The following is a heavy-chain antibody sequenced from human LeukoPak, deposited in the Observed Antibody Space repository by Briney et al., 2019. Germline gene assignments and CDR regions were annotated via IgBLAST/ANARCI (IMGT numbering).Heavy chain of an antibody. D-gene: IGHD4-17*01. V-gene: IGHV3-30*18. J-gene: IGHJ4*02. CDR2: ISYDGSNK. CDR1: GFTFSSYA. CDR3: AKDRVRDYGDEYYFDY. Sequence: GGSLRLSCAASGFTFSSYAMSWVRQAPGKGLEWVAVISYDGSNKYYADSVKGRFTISRDNSKNTLYLQMNSLRAEDTAVYYCAKDRVRDYGDEYYFDYWGQGTLVTVSS.